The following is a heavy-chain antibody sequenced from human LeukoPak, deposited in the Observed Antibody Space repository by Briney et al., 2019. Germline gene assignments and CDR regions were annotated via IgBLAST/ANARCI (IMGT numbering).Heavy chain of an antibody. CDR2: ISASGGST. J-gene: IGHJ6*03. CDR1: GFILSSYA. CDR3: AKDIGSGPIGYMDV. V-gene: IGHV3-23*01. D-gene: IGHD3-3*01. Sequence: GGSLRLSCAASGFILSSYAMNWVRQAPGKGLECVSGISASGGSTNYADSVKGRFTISRDNSKNTLSLQMNSLRAEDMALYYCAKDIGSGPIGYMDVWGKGTTVTVSS.